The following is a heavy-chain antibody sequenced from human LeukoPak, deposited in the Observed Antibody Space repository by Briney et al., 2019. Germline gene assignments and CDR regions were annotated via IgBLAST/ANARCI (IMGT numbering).Heavy chain of an antibody. D-gene: IGHD6-13*01. J-gene: IGHJ5*02. CDR1: GGSFSGYY. CDR3: ARGLQAYSSSWYALVNWFDP. V-gene: IGHV4-34*01. Sequence: SETLSLTCAVYGGSFSGYYWSWIRQPSGKGLQWIGEINHSGSTNYNPSLTSRVTISLDTSKNQLSLKVSSVTAADTAVYYCARGLQAYSSSWYALVNWFDPWGQGTLVTVSS. CDR2: INHSGST.